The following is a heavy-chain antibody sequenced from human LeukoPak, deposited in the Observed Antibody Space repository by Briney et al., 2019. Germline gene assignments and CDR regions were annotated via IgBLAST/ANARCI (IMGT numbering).Heavy chain of an antibody. V-gene: IGHV5-51*01. D-gene: IGHD5-12*01. Sequence: GESLKISCQGSGYSFSNYWVAWVRQVPGKGLEWMGITHPGNSDTRYSPSFQGQVTIPYDKSITTAYLQWSSLKASDTAVYYCARTPGSSDYRGYQYWFFDLWGRGTLVTVSS. CDR1: GYSFSNYW. J-gene: IGHJ2*01. CDR3: ARTPGSSDYRGYQYWFFDL. CDR2: THPGNSDT.